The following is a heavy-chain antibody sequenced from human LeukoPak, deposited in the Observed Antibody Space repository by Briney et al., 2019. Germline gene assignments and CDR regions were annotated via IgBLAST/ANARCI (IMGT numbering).Heavy chain of an antibody. J-gene: IGHJ4*02. CDR1: GFILRRHP. Sequence: GGSLRLFCAAAGFILRRHPMFGVRQAPGKSVEWLAFIRFDGSETDYADSVKGRFTISRDNSKDTLYQQMNSLRAEDTARYYCASRPSGSDWGPFDFWGQGTLVSVSS. CDR2: IRFDGSET. D-gene: IGHD5-12*01. V-gene: IGHV3-30*02. CDR3: ASRPSGSDWGPFDF.